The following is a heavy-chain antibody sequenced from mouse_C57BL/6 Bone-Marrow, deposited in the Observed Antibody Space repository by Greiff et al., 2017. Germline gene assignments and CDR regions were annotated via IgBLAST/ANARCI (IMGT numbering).Heavy chain of an antibody. Sequence: QVQLQQPGAELVKPGASVKLSCKASGYTFTSYWMQWVKQRPGQGLEWIGEIDPSDSYTNYNQKFKGKATLTVDTSSSTAYMQLSSLTSEDSAVYYCARPPNPYYGSSYYYWGQGTTLTVSS. CDR2: IDPSDSYT. CDR3: ARPPNPYYGSSYYY. CDR1: GYTFTSYW. V-gene: IGHV1-50*01. D-gene: IGHD1-1*01. J-gene: IGHJ2*01.